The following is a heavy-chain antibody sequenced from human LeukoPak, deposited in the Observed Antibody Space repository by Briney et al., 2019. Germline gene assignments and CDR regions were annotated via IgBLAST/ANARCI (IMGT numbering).Heavy chain of an antibody. D-gene: IGHD2-15*01. CDR1: GFTFSNYW. Sequence: PGGSLRLSCAVSGFTFSNYWMHWVRQAPGKGLVWVSRINGDGTVTFYADSVKGRFTISRDNAKNTLFLQMNSLKAEDTAVYYCAKGGSASCYSALAYWGQGTLVTVSS. CDR2: INGDGTVT. CDR3: AKGGSASCYSALAY. V-gene: IGHV3-74*01. J-gene: IGHJ4*02.